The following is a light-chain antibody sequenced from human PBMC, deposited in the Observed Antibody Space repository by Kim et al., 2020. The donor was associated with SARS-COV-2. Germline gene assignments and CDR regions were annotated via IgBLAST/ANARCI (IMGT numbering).Light chain of an antibody. J-gene: IGKJ1*01. CDR1: QGIRSD. V-gene: IGKV1-17*01. CDR2: GAS. CDR3: LQHHAYPRT. Sequence: ASLGDRVTITCRASQGIRSDLGWYQQKPGRAPTRLIYGASTLESGVPSRFSGSGSGTEFTPTISSLQPEDFATYYCLQHHAYPRTFGQGTKVEIK.